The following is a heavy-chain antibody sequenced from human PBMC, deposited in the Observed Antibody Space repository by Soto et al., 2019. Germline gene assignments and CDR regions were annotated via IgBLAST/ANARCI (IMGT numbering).Heavy chain of an antibody. V-gene: IGHV3-23*01. Sequence: PGGSLRLSCAASGFTFSSYGMHWVRQAPGKGLEWVSAIRGSSSTTYYADSVKGRFTISRDNSKNTLYLQMNSLRAEDTAVYYCAKDSNGQQLGSNWFDPWGQGTLVTVSS. J-gene: IGHJ5*02. CDR2: IRGSSSTT. CDR1: GFTFSSYG. D-gene: IGHD6-13*01. CDR3: AKDSNGQQLGSNWFDP.